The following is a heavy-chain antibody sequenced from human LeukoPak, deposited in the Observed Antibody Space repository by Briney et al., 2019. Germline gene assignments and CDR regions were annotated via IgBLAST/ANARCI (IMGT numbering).Heavy chain of an antibody. CDR2: FHTGGSA. V-gene: IGHV4-61*02. D-gene: IGHD3-22*01. Sequence: SQTLSLTCSVSGGSISSDNYYWTWIRQPAGKGLEWIGRFHTGGSANYNPSLKSRVTISVDTSKNQFSLRLNSVTAADTAIYYCAREGYYDDSGYYFRYFDSWGQGTLVTVSS. J-gene: IGHJ4*02. CDR1: GGSISSDNYY. CDR3: AREGYYDDSGYYFRYFDS.